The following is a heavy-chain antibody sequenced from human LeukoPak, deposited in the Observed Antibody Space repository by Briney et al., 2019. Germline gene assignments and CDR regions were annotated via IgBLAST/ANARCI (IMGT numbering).Heavy chain of an antibody. J-gene: IGHJ5*02. Sequence: GASVKVSCKASGYTFTSYGISWVRQAPGQGLEWMGGIIPIFGTANYAQKFQGRVTITADESTSTAYVELSSLRSEDTAVYYCARDYGQYNWFDPWGQGTLVTVSS. V-gene: IGHV1-69*13. CDR1: GYTFTSYG. CDR3: ARDYGQYNWFDP. CDR2: IIPIFGTA. D-gene: IGHD3-16*01.